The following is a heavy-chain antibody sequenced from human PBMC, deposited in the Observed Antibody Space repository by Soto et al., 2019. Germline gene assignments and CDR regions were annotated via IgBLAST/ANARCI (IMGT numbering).Heavy chain of an antibody. CDR3: ARDRGDYEGLVAYSFDH. Sequence: EVQLVESGGGLVKPGGSLRLSCAASGFTFSSYSMHWVRQAPGKGLEWVSSISSRSRSIYYADSQKGRFTISRDNTENSLNLQVSNLRAEDPAVYYCARDRGDYEGLVAYSFDHWGQGTLVTVSS. D-gene: IGHD4-17*01. CDR1: GFTFSSYS. CDR2: ISSRSRSI. V-gene: IGHV3-21*01. J-gene: IGHJ4*02.